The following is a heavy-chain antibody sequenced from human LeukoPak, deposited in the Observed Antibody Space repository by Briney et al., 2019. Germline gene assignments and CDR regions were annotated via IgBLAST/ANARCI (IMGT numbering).Heavy chain of an antibody. CDR1: GGSVSSINYY. Sequence: SETLSLTCTVSGGSVSSINYYWAWMRQPPGKGLEWIGGDYYSGTTYYNPSLKSRVTISVDTSKNQFSLKLSSVTAADTAVYYCARHNNYGANSMSFDSWGQGTLVTVSS. V-gene: IGHV4-39*01. CDR2: DYYSGTT. CDR3: ARHNNYGANSMSFDS. J-gene: IGHJ4*02. D-gene: IGHD4-23*01.